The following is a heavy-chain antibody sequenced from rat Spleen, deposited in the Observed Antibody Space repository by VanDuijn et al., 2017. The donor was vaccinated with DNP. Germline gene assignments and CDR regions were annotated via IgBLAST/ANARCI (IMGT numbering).Heavy chain of an antibody. CDR3: ARWTRYFDY. CDR1: GLTFSNYA. J-gene: IGHJ2*01. CDR2: ITNSGSDT. V-gene: IGHV5S13*01. Sequence: EVQLVESGGGLVQPGRSLKLSCAASGLTFSNYAMAWVRQAPTKGLEWVASITNSGSDTKYRDSVQGRFTISRDNAKNTLYLQMDSLRSEDTATYYCARWTRYFDYWGQGVMVTVSS. D-gene: IGHD1-4*01.